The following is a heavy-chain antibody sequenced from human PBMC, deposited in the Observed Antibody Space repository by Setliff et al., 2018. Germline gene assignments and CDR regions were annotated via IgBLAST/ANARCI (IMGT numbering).Heavy chain of an antibody. CDR1: GYSFTNYD. Sequence: ASVKVSCKASGYSFTNYDINWVRQATGQGLEWMGWINPNSGNTDYAQKFQGRVTMTTNTSINTAYMELSSLRFEDTAVYYCARVLLWFGTNENWFDPWGQGTLVTVSS. CDR2: INPNSGNT. V-gene: IGHV1-8*02. CDR3: ARVLLWFGTNENWFDP. J-gene: IGHJ5*02. D-gene: IGHD3-10*01.